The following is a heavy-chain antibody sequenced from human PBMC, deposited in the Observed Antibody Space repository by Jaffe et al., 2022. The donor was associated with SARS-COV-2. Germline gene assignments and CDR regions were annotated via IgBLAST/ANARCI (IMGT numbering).Heavy chain of an antibody. CDR1: GFTFSSYG. D-gene: IGHD6-19*01. CDR3: ARDPYKGSGWYDY. J-gene: IGHJ4*02. Sequence: QVQLVESGGGVVQPGRSLRLSCAASGFTFSSYGMHWVRQAPGKGLEWVAVIWYDGSNKYYADSVKGRFTISRDNSKNTLYLQMNSLRAEDTAVYYCARDPYKGSGWYDYWGQGTLVTVSS. CDR2: IWYDGSNK. V-gene: IGHV3-33*01.